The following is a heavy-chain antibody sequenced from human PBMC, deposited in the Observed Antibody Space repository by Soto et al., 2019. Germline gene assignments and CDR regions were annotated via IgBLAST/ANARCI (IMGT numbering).Heavy chain of an antibody. CDR3: ARDDSWFDP. CDR1: GGTFSSYT. Sequence: QVQLVQSGAEVKKPGSSVKVSCKASGGTFSSYTISWVRQAPGQGLEWMGRIIPILGIANYAQKFQGRVTNXADKSTSTAYMELSSLRSEDTAVYYCARDDSWFDPWGQGTLVTVSS. D-gene: IGHD3-22*01. V-gene: IGHV1-69*08. J-gene: IGHJ5*02. CDR2: IIPILGIA.